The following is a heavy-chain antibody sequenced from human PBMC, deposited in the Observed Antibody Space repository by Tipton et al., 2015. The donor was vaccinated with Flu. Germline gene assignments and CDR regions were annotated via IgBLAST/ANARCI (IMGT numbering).Heavy chain of an antibody. D-gene: IGHD1-26*01. CDR1: GGSISSSSYY. CDR3: ARYGTYDGSRYFQH. CDR2: IYHSGST. J-gene: IGHJ1*01. V-gene: IGHV4-39*07. Sequence: LRLSCTVSGGSISSSSYYWGWIRQPPGKGLEWIGSIYHSGSTYYNPSLKSRVTISVDTAKNQFSLELSSVTAADSAVYYCARYGTYDGSRYFQHWGQGTLVTVSS.